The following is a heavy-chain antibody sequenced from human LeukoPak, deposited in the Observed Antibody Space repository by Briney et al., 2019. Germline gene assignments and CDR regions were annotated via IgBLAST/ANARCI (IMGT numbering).Heavy chain of an antibody. Sequence: ASVKVSCKASGYTFTSSDINWVRQATGQGLEWMGWMNPNSGNTGYAQKFQGRVTMTRNTSISTAYMELSSLRSEDTAVYYCARGWRVRGVINFDYWGQGTLVTVSS. V-gene: IGHV1-8*01. CDR3: ARGWRVRGVINFDY. CDR1: GYTFTSSD. D-gene: IGHD3-10*01. J-gene: IGHJ4*02. CDR2: MNPNSGNT.